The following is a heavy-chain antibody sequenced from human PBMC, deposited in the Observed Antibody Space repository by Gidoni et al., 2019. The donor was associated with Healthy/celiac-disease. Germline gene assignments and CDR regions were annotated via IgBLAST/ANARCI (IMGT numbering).Heavy chain of an antibody. J-gene: IGHJ5*02. CDR1: GYSISSGYY. CDR2: IYHSGST. V-gene: IGHV4-38-2*02. CDR3: ARDGGMVYAPTPTDWFDP. D-gene: IGHD2-8*01. Sequence: QVQLQESGPGLVKPSETLSLTCTVPGYSISSGYYWGWLRQPPGKGLEWIGSIYHSGSTYYNPSLKSRVTISVDTSKNQFSLKLSSVTAADTAVYYCARDGGMVYAPTPTDWFDPWGQGTLVTVSS.